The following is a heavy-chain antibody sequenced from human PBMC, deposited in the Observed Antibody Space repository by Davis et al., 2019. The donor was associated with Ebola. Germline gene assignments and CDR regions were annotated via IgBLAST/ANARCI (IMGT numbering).Heavy chain of an antibody. CDR3: AKNNPPVEINYFDY. D-gene: IGHD5-24*01. V-gene: IGHV3-23*01. Sequence: GESLKISCAASGFTFSSYAMSWVRQAPGKGLEWVSAISGSGGSTYYAGSVKGRFTISRDNSKNTLYLQMNSLRAEDTAVYYCAKNNPPVEINYFDYWGQGTLVTVSS. CDR1: GFTFSSYA. J-gene: IGHJ4*02. CDR2: ISGSGGST.